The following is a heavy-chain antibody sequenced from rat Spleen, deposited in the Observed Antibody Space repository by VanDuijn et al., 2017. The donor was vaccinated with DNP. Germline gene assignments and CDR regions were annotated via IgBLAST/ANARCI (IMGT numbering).Heavy chain of an antibody. CDR2: INYSART. CDR1: GYSIISTY. CDR3: ARRGSRYNLNWFTY. D-gene: IGHD1-5*01. V-gene: IGHV3-1*01. J-gene: IGHJ3*01. Sequence: EVQLQESGPGLVKPSQSLSLTCSVTGYSIISTYWGWIRKFPGNKMEWIGHINYSARTTYNPSLKSRISITRDTSKNQFFLQLNSVTTEDTATYYCARRGSRYNLNWFTYWGQGTLVTVSS.